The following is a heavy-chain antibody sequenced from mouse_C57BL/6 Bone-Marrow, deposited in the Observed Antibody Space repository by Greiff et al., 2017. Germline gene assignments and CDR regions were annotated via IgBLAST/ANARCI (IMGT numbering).Heavy chain of an antibody. J-gene: IGHJ1*03. CDR3: ARGVYYSNSSWYFEV. Sequence: QVQLQQPGAELVKPGASVKMSCKASGYTFTSYWITWVKQRPGQGLEWIGDIYPGSGSTNYNEKFKSKATLTVDTSSSTAYMQLSSLTSEDSAVYDCARGVYYSNSSWYFEVWGRGTTVTVAS. D-gene: IGHD2-5*01. CDR2: IYPGSGST. CDR1: GYTFTSYW. V-gene: IGHV1-55*01.